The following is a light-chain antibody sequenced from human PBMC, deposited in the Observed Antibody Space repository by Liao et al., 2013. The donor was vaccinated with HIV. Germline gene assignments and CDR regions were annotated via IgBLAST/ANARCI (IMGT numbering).Light chain of an antibody. CDR3: QVWDTGSDHPV. V-gene: IGLV3-21*04. Sequence: SYLLTQPSSVSVAPGTTATITCGGDNIGGRSVHWYQHKAGQAPHLVISYDNDRPSGIPARFSGSNSGNTATLTISRVEAGDEADYYCQVWDTGSDHPVFGGGTKLAVL. J-gene: IGLJ3*02. CDR2: YDN. CDR1: NIGGRS.